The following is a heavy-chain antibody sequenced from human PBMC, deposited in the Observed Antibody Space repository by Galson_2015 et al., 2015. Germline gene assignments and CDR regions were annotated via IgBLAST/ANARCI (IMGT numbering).Heavy chain of an antibody. J-gene: IGHJ6*02. CDR3: AKLRGYSSSCCHYGMDV. V-gene: IGHV3-23*01. CDR2: ISGSGGST. D-gene: IGHD6-13*01. CDR1: GFAFSSYA. Sequence: SLRLSCAASGFAFSSYAMSWVRQAPGKGLEWVSAISGSGGSTYYADSVKGRFTISRDNSKNTLYLQMNSLRAEDTAVYYCAKLRGYSSSCCHYGMDVWGQGTTVTVSS.